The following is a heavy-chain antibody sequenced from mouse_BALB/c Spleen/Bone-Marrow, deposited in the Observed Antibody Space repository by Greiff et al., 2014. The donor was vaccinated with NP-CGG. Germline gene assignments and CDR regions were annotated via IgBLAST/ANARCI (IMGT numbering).Heavy chain of an antibody. CDR3: ASPHYYESSHWWYFDV. D-gene: IGHD1-1*01. CDR2: ISSGGSYT. CDR1: GFTFSNYG. J-gene: IGHJ1*01. Sequence: EVQVVESGGDLVKPGGSLKLSCAASGFTFSNYGMSWVRQTPDKRLEWVATISSGGSYTYYPDSLKGRFTITRDNAKNTLYLQMSNLKSEDTAMYYCASPHYYESSHWWYFDVWGAGTTVTVSS. V-gene: IGHV5-6*01.